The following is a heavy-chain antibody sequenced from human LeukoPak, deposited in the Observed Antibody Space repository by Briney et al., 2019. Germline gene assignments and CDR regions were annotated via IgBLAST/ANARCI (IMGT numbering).Heavy chain of an antibody. CDR2: ISSSGGST. CDR1: GFTFSSYA. J-gene: IGHJ5*02. CDR3: AKYVTAFNWFDP. D-gene: IGHD2-21*02. Sequence: GGSLRLSCAASGFTFSSYAMSWVRQAPGKGLEWVSAISSSGGSTYYADSVKGRFTISRDNSKNTLYLQMNSLRAEDTAVYYCAKYVTAFNWFDPWGQGTLVTVSS. V-gene: IGHV3-23*01.